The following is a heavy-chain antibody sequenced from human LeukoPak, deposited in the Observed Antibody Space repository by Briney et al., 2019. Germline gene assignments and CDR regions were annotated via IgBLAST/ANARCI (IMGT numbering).Heavy chain of an antibody. CDR2: IYPSGST. V-gene: IGHV4-4*07. Sequence: SETLSLTCTVPGGSISNYYWTWIRQPAGKGLEWIGRIYPSGSTNYNPSLKSRVTISADKSKNKFSLKVSSVTAADTAVYYCARESFSGSYDYLGEGSLVSVCS. CDR3: ARESFSGSYDY. CDR1: GGSISNYY. D-gene: IGHD1-26*01. J-gene: IGHJ4*02.